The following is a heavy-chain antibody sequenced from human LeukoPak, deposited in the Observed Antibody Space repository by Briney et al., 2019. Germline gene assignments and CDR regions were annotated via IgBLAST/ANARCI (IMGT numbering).Heavy chain of an antibody. CDR2: ISYDGSNK. J-gene: IGHJ5*02. D-gene: IGHD3-10*01. CDR1: GFTFSSYG. Sequence: PGRSLRLSCAASGFTFSSYGMHWVRQAPGKGLEWGAVISYDGSNKYYADSVKGRFTISRDNSKNTLYLQMNSLRAEDTAVYYCAKDRLLWFGELFTWFDPWGQGTLVTVSS. V-gene: IGHV3-30*18. CDR3: AKDRLLWFGELFTWFDP.